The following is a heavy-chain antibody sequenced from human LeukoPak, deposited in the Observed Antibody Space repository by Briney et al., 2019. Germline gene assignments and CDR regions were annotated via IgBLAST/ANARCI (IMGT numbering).Heavy chain of an antibody. J-gene: IGHJ4*02. V-gene: IGHV4-4*07. CDR1: GGSIGNYY. Sequence: SETLSLTCTVSGGSIGNYYWNWIRQPAGKGLEWIGRISTSGTTNYHPSLKSRVTLSLDTSKNQFSLNLRSVTAADTAVYFCARRHPYYYGSGTYSREDWGQGTLVTVSS. CDR3: ARRHPYYYGSGTYSRED. D-gene: IGHD3-10*01. CDR2: ISTSGTT.